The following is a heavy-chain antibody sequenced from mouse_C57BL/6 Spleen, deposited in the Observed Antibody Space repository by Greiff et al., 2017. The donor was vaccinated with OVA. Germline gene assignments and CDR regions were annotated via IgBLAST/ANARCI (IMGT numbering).Heavy chain of an antibody. D-gene: IGHD3-3*01. CDR2: IYWDDDK. V-gene: IGHV8-12*01. J-gene: IGHJ1*03. Sequence: QVTLKESGPGILQSSQTLSLTCSFSGFSLSTSGMGVSWIRQPSGQGLEWLAHIYWDDDKRYNPSLKSRPTISKDTSRNQVFLKSTSVDTADTATYYGARSGWRYWYFDVWGTGTTVTVSS. CDR3: ARSGWRYWYFDV. CDR1: GFSLSTSGMG.